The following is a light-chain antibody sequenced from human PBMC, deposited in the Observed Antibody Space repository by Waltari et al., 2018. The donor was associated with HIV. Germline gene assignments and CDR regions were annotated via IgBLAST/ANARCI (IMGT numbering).Light chain of an antibody. V-gene: IGLV6-57*01. Sequence: NFMLTQPHPVSESPGKTVTISCTRSSGSIAGNYVQWFQRRPGISPTTVIYESYFRTSGVPARFSGSIDRSSNSASITISGLKTEDEADYYCQSYDSNKNWVFGGGTKLTVL. J-gene: IGLJ3*02. CDR2: ESY. CDR1: SGSIAGNY. CDR3: QSYDSNKNWV.